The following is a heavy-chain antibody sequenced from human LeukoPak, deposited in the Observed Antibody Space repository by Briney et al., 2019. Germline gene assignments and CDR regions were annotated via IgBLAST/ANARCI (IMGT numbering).Heavy chain of an antibody. CDR3: ARGLAVAANCFDY. Sequence: GGSLRLSCAASGFTFNNYFMSWIRQAPGKGLEWVSYISSSGGTVYYAGSVKGGFTVSRDNAKNSLYLQMNSLRAEDTAVYYCARGLAVAANCFDYWGQGTLVTVSS. CDR1: GFTFNNYF. J-gene: IGHJ4*02. V-gene: IGHV3-11*04. CDR2: ISSSGGTV. D-gene: IGHD6-19*01.